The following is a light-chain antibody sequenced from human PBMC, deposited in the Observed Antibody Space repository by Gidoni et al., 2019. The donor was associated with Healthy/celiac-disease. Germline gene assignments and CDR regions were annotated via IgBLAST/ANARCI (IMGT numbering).Light chain of an antibody. CDR3: RQANRPLT. Sequence: DIQRTQSPSSVSASVGDRVTITCRASQGMSSWLAWYQQKPGKAPKLLIYAASSLQSGVPSRFSGSGSGTAFTLTISSLPPEDFATYSCRQANRPLTFGGGTKVEI. CDR1: QGMSSW. J-gene: IGKJ4*01. V-gene: IGKV1-12*01. CDR2: AAS.